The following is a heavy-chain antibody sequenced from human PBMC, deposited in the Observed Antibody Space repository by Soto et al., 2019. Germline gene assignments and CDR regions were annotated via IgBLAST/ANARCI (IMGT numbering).Heavy chain of an antibody. CDR2: IYYTGST. D-gene: IGHD2-8*01. CDR1: GDSISSDNYY. V-gene: IGHV4-39*01. CDR3: ARHPGYAVPTVYATHYFNY. J-gene: IGHJ4*02. Sequence: QLQLQESGPGLVKPSETLSLTCTVSGDSISSDNYYCGWIRQPPGKGLEWIGSIYYTGSTYYTPSLQSRVTMSVDTSKSQFSLKLSSVTAADTAVYYCARHPGYAVPTVYATHYFNYWGQGILVTVST.